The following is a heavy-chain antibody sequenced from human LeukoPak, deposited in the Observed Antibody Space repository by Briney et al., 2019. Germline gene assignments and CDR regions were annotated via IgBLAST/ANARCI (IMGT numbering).Heavy chain of an antibody. V-gene: IGHV4-34*01. D-gene: IGHD3-22*01. CDR1: GGSFSGYY. Sequence: SETLSLTCAVYGGSFSGYYWSWIRQPPGKGLEWIGEINHSGSTNYNPSLKSRVTISVDTSKNQFSLKLSSVTAADTAVYYCARCYYDSSGYYLDYWGQGTLVTVSS. CDR3: ARCYYDSSGYYLDY. J-gene: IGHJ4*02. CDR2: INHSGST.